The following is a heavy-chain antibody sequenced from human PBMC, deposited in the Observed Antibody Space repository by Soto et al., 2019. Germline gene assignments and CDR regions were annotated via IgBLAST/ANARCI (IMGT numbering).Heavy chain of an antibody. CDR2: ISGSGGST. D-gene: IGHD5-18*01. J-gene: IGHJ4*01. CDR1: GFTFSSYA. Sequence: PGGSLRLSCAASGFTFSSYAMSWVRQAPGKGLEWVSAISGSGGSTYYADSVKGRFTISRDNSKNTLYLQMNSLRAEDTAVYYCAKDYYSYGFGLSRQFDYWGHGTLVTVSS. CDR3: AKDYYSYGFGLSRQFDY. V-gene: IGHV3-23*01.